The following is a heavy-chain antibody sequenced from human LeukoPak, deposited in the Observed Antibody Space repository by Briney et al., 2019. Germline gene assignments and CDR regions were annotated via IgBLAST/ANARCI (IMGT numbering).Heavy chain of an antibody. CDR2: IIPIFGTA. D-gene: IGHD3-10*01. CDR3: AREDSGRGAFDI. V-gene: IGHV1-69*06. Sequence: SVKVSCKASGGTFSSYAISWVRQAPGQGLEWMGGIIPIFGTANYAQRFQGRVTITADKSTSTAYMELGSLRSEDTAVYYCAREDSGRGAFDIWGQGTMVTVSS. J-gene: IGHJ3*02. CDR1: GGTFSSYA.